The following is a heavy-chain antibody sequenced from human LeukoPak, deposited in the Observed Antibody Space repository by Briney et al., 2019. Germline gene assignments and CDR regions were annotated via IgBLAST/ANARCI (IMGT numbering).Heavy chain of an antibody. Sequence: SETLSLTCIVSGNSITSDFWSWIRQSPGKGLEWIGYINYSGRSEYDPSLKSRVTISVDRSRKRVSLKMRSVTAADTAVYYCARLDCLSDECYNYWAVGALVTVSS. CDR1: GNSITSDF. CDR2: INYSGRS. V-gene: IGHV4-59*08. CDR3: ARLDCLSDECYNY. J-gene: IGHJ4*02. D-gene: IGHD2-21*01.